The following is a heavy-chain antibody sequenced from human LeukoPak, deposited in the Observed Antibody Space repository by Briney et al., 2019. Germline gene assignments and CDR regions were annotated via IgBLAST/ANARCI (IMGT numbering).Heavy chain of an antibody. CDR1: DYSISSGYY. Sequence: PSETLSLTCTVSDYSISSGYYWGWIRQPPGEGLEWIGSIYHSGNTYYNPSLKSRVTVSVDTSKNQFSLKLRLVTAADTAVYYCARATSGSTGVFDCWGQGTLVTVSS. J-gene: IGHJ4*02. CDR3: ARATSGSTGVFDC. D-gene: IGHD1-26*01. CDR2: IYHSGNT. V-gene: IGHV4-38-2*02.